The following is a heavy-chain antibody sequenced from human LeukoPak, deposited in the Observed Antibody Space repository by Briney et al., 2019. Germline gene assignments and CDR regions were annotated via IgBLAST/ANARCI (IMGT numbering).Heavy chain of an antibody. CDR1: GGSFSGYY. J-gene: IGHJ4*02. D-gene: IGHD2-2*01. CDR2: NKHIGNT. V-gene: IGHV4-34*01. CDR3: ARSFIGYCSSTSCYVGVYFDY. Sequence: SETLSLTCAVYGGSFSGYYWSWIRQPPGKGLERIGENKHIGNTNCNPSLKSRVTISVDTSKNQFSLKLSSVTAADTAVYYCARSFIGYCSSTSCYVGVYFDYWGQGTLVTVSS.